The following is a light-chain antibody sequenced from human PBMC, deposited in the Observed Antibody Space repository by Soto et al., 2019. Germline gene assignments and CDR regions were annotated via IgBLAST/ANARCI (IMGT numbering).Light chain of an antibody. Sequence: DIQMTQSPSSLSASVGDRVTITCRASQSISGYLNWYQQTPGKAPKLLIYAASNLQSGVPSRFSGSGSGTDFTLTISSLQPEDIATYYCQQSYSTPRTFGQGTKVEIK. CDR2: AAS. CDR3: QQSYSTPRT. V-gene: IGKV1-39*01. J-gene: IGKJ1*01. CDR1: QSISGY.